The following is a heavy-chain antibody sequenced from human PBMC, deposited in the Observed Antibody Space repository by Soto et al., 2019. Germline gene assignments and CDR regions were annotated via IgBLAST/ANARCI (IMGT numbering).Heavy chain of an antibody. V-gene: IGHV5-51*01. CDR1: GYSFTSYW. Sequence: GESLKISCKGSGYSFTSYWIGWVRQMPGKGLEWMGIIYPGDSDTRYSPSFQGQVTISADKSISTAYLQWSSLKASDTAMYCCSSLRFLGLRGAIDIRGPGTIVTVSS. CDR3: SSLRFLGLRGAIDI. J-gene: IGHJ3*02. D-gene: IGHD3-3*01. CDR2: IYPGDSDT.